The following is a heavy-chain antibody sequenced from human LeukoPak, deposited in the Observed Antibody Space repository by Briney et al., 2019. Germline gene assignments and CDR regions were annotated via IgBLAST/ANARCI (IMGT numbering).Heavy chain of an antibody. J-gene: IGHJ3*02. CDR1: GFTFSSYG. Sequence: GSLRLSCAASGFTFSSYGMSWVRQAPGKGLEWVSAISGSGGSTYYADSVKGRFTISRDNAKNSLYLQMNSLRPEDTAVYYCARGRHGEVRISHHDAFDIWGQGTMVTVSS. CDR2: ISGSGGST. D-gene: IGHD3-10*01. V-gene: IGHV3-23*01. CDR3: ARGRHGEVRISHHDAFDI.